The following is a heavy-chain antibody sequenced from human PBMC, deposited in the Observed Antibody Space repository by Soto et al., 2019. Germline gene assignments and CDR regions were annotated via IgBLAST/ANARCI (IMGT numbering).Heavy chain of an antibody. CDR2: ISTYNGDT. D-gene: IGHD5-12*01. J-gene: IGHJ6*04. CDR1: GYTFTSYG. CDR3: AREGVAPYYYSGMDV. Sequence: ASVKVSCKASGYTFTSYGISWVRQAPGQGLEWMGWISTYNGDTNYAQTFQGRVTMTTDTSTSTVHMEVRSLRSDDTAFFYCAREGVAPYYYSGMDVWGKGTPVTVSS. V-gene: IGHV1-18*01.